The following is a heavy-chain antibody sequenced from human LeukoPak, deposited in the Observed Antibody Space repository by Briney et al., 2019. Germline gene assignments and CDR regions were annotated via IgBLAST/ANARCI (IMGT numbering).Heavy chain of an antibody. Sequence: GASVKVSCKASGYTFSNYGIRWVRQAPGQGLEWMGWISGNNANTNYAQKLQGRVTMTTDTSTATAYMELRSLRSDDTAVYYCARARFSSRNRDGYFDSWGQGTLVTVSS. V-gene: IGHV1-18*01. CDR1: GYTFSNYG. CDR2: ISGNNANT. J-gene: IGHJ4*02. CDR3: ARARFSSRNRDGYFDS. D-gene: IGHD6-13*01.